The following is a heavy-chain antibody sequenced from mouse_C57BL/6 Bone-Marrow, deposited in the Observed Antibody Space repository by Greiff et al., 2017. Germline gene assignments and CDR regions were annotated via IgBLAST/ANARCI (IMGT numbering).Heavy chain of an antibody. J-gene: IGHJ2*01. CDR2: ISSGSSTI. CDR3: ARGGYGNLYYFDY. CDR1: GFTFSDYG. D-gene: IGHD2-1*01. V-gene: IGHV5-17*01. Sequence: EVQGVESGGGLVKPGGSLKLSCAASGFTFSDYGMHWVRQAPEKGLEWVAYISSGSSTIYYADTVKGRVPISRDNAKTTLFLQMTSLRSEDTAMYYCARGGYGNLYYFDYWGQGTTLTVSS.